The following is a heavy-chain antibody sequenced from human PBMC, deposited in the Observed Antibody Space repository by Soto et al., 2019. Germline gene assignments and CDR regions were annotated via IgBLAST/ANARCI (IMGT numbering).Heavy chain of an antibody. Sequence: GGSLRLSCAASGFTFSSYSMNWVRQAPGKGLEWVSSISSSSSSYIYYADSVKGRFTISRDNAKNSLYLQMNSLRAEDTAVYYCASFWEESHYMDVWGKGTTVTVSS. D-gene: IGHD1-26*01. CDR3: ASFWEESHYMDV. CDR1: GFTFSSYS. J-gene: IGHJ6*03. CDR2: ISSSSSSYI. V-gene: IGHV3-21*01.